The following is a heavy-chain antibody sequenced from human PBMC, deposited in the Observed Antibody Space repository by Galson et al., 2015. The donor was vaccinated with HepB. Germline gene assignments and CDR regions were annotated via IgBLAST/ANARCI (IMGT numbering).Heavy chain of an antibody. CDR3: ARPAGNDYGDYSENGGSMDV. Sequence: SVKVSCKASGGTFSSYAISWVRQAPGQGLEWMGGIIPIFGTANYAQKFQGRVTVTADESTSTAYMELSSLRSEDTAVYYYARPAGNDYGDYSENGGSMDVWGQGTTVTVSS. D-gene: IGHD4-17*01. CDR1: GGTFSSYA. J-gene: IGHJ6*02. V-gene: IGHV1-69*13. CDR2: IIPIFGTA.